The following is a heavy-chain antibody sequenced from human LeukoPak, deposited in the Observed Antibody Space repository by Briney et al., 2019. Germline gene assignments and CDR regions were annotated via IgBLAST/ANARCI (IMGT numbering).Heavy chain of an antibody. V-gene: IGHV4-34*01. CDR3: ARDAMYCSGGSCYYY. CDR1: GGSFSGYY. Sequence: SETLSLTCAVYGGSFSGYYWSWIRQPPGKGLEWIGEINHSGSTNYNPSLKSRVTISVDTSKNQFSLKLSSVTAAATAVYYCARDAMYCSGGSCYYYWGQGTLVTVSS. D-gene: IGHD2-15*01. CDR2: INHSGST. J-gene: IGHJ4*02.